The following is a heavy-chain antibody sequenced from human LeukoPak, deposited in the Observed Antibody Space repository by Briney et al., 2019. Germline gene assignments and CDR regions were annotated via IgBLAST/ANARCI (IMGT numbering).Heavy chain of an antibody. CDR3: ARVGQYCGGDCYGGLLDY. CDR2: ISYSGSTT. D-gene: IGHD2-21*02. V-gene: IGHV3-48*03. CDR1: GFTFTNFE. Sequence: GGSLRLSCAASGFTFTNFEMNWVRQAPGKGLEWVSYISYSGSTTSYADSVKGRFTISRDNSKNTLYLQMNSLRAEDTAVYYCARVGQYCGGDCYGGLLDYWGQGTLVTVSS. J-gene: IGHJ4*02.